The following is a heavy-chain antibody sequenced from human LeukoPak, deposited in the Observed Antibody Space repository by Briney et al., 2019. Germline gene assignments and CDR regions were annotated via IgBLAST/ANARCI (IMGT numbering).Heavy chain of an antibody. CDR1: GFAFSPYA. CDR2: ITGDSNTI. Sequence: GGSLRLSCAASGFAFSPYAMNWVRQAPGKGLEWVSFITGDSNTIYYADSMKGRFTVSRDNAENSLYLQMNSLSAEDTAVYYCARDKMGGSFDYWGQGTLVTVSS. D-gene: IGHD2-15*01. J-gene: IGHJ4*02. V-gene: IGHV3-48*01. CDR3: ARDKMGGSFDY.